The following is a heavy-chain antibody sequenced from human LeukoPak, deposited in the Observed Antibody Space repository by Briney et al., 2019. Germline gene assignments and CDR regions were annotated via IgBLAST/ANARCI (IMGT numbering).Heavy chain of an antibody. V-gene: IGHV4-59*01. J-gene: IGHJ3*02. CDR3: ARVGDYGDYPGDAFDI. Sequence: PSETLSLTCAVYGGSFSGYYWSWIRQPPGKGLEWIGYIYYSGSTNYNPSLKSRVTISVDTSKNQFSLKLSSVTAADTAVYYCARVGDYGDYPGDAFDIWGQGTMVTVSS. CDR1: GGSFSGYY. CDR2: IYYSGST. D-gene: IGHD4-17*01.